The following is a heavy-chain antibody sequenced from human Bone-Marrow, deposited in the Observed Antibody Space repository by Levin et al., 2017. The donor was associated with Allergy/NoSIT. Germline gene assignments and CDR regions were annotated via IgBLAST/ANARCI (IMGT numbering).Heavy chain of an antibody. CDR3: ASTPPVVVVATIH. CDR2: IYHSGST. CDR1: GGSISSSNW. V-gene: IGHV4-4*02. Sequence: PSETLSLTCAVSGGSISSSNWWSWVRQPPGKGLEWIGEIYHSGSTNYNPSLKSRVTISVDKSKNQFSLKLSSVTAADTAVYYCASTPPVVVVATIHWGQGTLVTVSS. D-gene: IGHD2-15*01. J-gene: IGHJ4*02.